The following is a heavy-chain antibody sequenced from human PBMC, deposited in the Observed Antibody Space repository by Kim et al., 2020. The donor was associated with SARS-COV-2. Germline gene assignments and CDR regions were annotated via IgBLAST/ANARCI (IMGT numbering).Heavy chain of an antibody. D-gene: IGHD3-10*01. CDR1: GYSFTTLA. Sequence: ASVKVSCKASGYSFTTLAMHWVRQAPGQTLEWLGWVNGANGKTKAAQRFQGRVTITRDTSAPTAYLELRDLRHEDTAVYYCARSAGGVIGFSVYYGLDV. J-gene: IGHJ6*01. V-gene: IGHV1-3*01. CDR2: VNGANGKT. CDR3: ARSAGGVIGFSVYYGLDV.